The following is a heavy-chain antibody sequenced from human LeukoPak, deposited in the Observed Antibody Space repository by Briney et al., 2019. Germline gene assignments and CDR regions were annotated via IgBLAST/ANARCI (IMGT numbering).Heavy chain of an antibody. J-gene: IGHJ6*03. CDR1: GGTFSSYA. CDR2: MNPNSGNT. Sequence: ASVKVSCKASGGTFSSYAISWVRQATGQGLEWMGWMNPNSGNTGYAQKFQGRVTMTRNTSISTAYMELSSLRSEDTAVYYCARRPMVRGVIRSRDYYYYMDVWGKGTTVTISS. D-gene: IGHD3-10*01. CDR3: ARRPMVRGVIRSRDYYYYMDV. V-gene: IGHV1-8*02.